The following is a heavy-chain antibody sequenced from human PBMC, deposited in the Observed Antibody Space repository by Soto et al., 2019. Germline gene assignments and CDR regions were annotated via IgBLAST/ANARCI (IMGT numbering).Heavy chain of an antibody. Sequence: SETLSLTCAVYGGSLSGYYWSWIRQPPGKGLEWIGEVSQSGSTNYHPSLKSRVTISVDTSNNQFSLNLSSMTAADTAVYFCARIPPGPRYFHHWGPGTLVTVSS. CDR3: ARIPPGPRYFHH. V-gene: IGHV4-34*01. CDR1: GGSLSGYY. CDR2: VSQSGST. J-gene: IGHJ1*01.